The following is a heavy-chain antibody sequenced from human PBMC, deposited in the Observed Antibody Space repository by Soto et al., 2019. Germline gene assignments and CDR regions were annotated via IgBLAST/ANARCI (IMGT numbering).Heavy chain of an antibody. Sequence: GGSLRLSCAASGFTFSSYSMNWVRQAPGKGLEWVSSISSSSYIYYADSVKGRFTISRDNAKNSLYLQMNSLRAEDTAVYYCASEAGINCGGDCYLGYYFDYWGQGTLVTVSS. CDR2: ISSSSYI. V-gene: IGHV3-21*01. CDR1: GFTFSSYS. J-gene: IGHJ4*02. D-gene: IGHD2-21*02. CDR3: ASEAGINCGGDCYLGYYFDY.